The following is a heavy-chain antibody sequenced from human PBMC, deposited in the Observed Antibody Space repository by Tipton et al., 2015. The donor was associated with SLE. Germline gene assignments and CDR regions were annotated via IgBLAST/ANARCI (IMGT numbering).Heavy chain of an antibody. J-gene: IGHJ4*02. Sequence: TLSLTCAVYGGSFSGYYWSWIRQPPGKGREWIGEINHSGSTNYNPSLKGRVTISVDTSKNRFSLKLSSVTAADTAVYYCARRPSVAAAGAFDYWGQGTLVTVSS. CDR1: GGSFSGYY. CDR3: ARRPSVAAAGAFDY. D-gene: IGHD6-13*01. V-gene: IGHV4-34*01. CDR2: INHSGST.